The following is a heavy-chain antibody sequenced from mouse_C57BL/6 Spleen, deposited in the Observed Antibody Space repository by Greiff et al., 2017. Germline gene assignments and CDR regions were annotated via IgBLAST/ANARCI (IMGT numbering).Heavy chain of an antibody. CDR2: INPGSGGT. CDR1: GYAFTNYL. D-gene: IGHD1-1*01. CDR3: ARFGTVVADY. V-gene: IGHV1-54*01. Sequence: VQGVESGAELVRPGTSVKVSCKASGYAFTNYLIEWVKQRPGQGLEWIGVINPGSGGTNYNEKFKGKATLTADKSSSTAYMQLSSLTSEDSAVYFCARFGTVVADYWGQGTTLTVSS. J-gene: IGHJ2*01.